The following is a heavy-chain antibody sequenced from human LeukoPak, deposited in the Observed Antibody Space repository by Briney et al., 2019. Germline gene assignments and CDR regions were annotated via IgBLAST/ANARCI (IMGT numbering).Heavy chain of an antibody. CDR2: INSDGSDT. J-gene: IGHJ4*02. V-gene: IGHV3-74*01. CDR3: ISSSPNFDY. Sequence: GGCLRLSCAASGFTFSNYWMHWVRQAPGKGLVWVSRINSDGSDTRYADSVKGRFTISRDNAKNTLYLQMNSLRVEDTAVYYCISSSPNFDYWGQGTLVTVSS. CDR1: GFTFSNYW.